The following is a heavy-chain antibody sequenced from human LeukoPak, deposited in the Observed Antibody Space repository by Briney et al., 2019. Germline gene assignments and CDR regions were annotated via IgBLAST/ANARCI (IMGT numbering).Heavy chain of an antibody. D-gene: IGHD2-21*01. CDR3: ARPVSAYCGGDCSDY. J-gene: IGHJ4*02. CDR2: IYYSGST. CDR1: GGSISSSSYY. V-gene: IGHV4-39*01. Sequence: SETLSHTCTVSGGSISSSSYYWGWIRQPPGKGLEWIEGIYYSGSTYYNPSLKSRVTISVDTSKNQFSLKLSSVTAADTAVYYCARPVSAYCGGDCSDYWGQGTLVTVSS.